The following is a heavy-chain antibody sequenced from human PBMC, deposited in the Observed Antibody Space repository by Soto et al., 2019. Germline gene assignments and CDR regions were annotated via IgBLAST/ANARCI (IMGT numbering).Heavy chain of an antibody. D-gene: IGHD2-15*01. CDR2: IIPILGIA. J-gene: IGHJ4*02. CDR3: ARGLGYCSGGSCYSGYFDY. V-gene: IGHV1-69*02. Sequence: QVQLVQSGAEVKKPGSSVKVSCKASGGTFSSYTISWVRQAPGQGLEWMGRIIPILGIANYAQKFQGRVTITADKXXSXAXXELSSLRSEDTAVYYCARGLGYCSGGSCYSGYFDYWGQGTLVTVSS. CDR1: GGTFSSYT.